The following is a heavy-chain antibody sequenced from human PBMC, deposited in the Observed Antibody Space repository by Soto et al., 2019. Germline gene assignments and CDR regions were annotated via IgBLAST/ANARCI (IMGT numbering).Heavy chain of an antibody. CDR2: IIPIFGTA. V-gene: IGHV1-69*13. CDR3: ARGAEGYCTNGVCLDYYYGMDV. J-gene: IGHJ6*02. D-gene: IGHD2-8*01. CDR1: GGTFSSYA. Sequence: SVKVSCKASGGTFSSYAMSWVRQAPGQGLEWMGGIIPIFGTANYAQKFQGRVTITADESTSTAYMELSSLRSEDTAVYYCARGAEGYCTNGVCLDYYYGMDVWGQGTTVTV.